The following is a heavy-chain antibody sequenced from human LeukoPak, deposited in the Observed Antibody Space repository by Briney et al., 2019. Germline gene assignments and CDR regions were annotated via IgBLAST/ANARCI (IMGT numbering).Heavy chain of an antibody. V-gene: IGHV3-23*01. J-gene: IGHJ1*01. D-gene: IGHD3-3*01. CDR3: AKREEYDGFQH. Sequence: GGSLRLSCAASGVTFSNYAMTWVRQGPGKGLEWVSAISGSGGSTYYADSAKGRFTISRDNSKNTLYLQMNSLRAEDTAVYYCAKREEYDGFQHWGQGTLVTVSS. CDR1: GVTFSNYA. CDR2: ISGSGGST.